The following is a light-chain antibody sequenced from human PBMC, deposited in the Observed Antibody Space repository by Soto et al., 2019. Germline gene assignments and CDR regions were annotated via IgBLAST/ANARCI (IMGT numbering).Light chain of an antibody. J-gene: IGKJ5*01. CDR3: QQYSPLIT. Sequence: EIVMTQSPATLSVSPGEKATLSCRASQSVRSNLAWYQQKPGQAPRLVIYAASTRATGIPDRFSGSGSGTDFTFTISSLPPEDIAAYYCQQYSPLITFGQGTRLEIK. CDR1: QSVRSN. V-gene: IGKV3-15*01. CDR2: AAS.